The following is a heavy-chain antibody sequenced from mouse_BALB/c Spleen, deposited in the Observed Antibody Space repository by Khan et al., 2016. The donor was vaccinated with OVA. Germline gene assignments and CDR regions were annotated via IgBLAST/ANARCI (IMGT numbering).Heavy chain of an antibody. V-gene: IGHV5-9*02. CDR1: GFAFNSYD. CDR2: ISSTGTYT. CDR3: TRPPYYGNPWFTY. D-gene: IGHD2-10*01. J-gene: IGHJ3*01. Sequence: EVQLQESGGGLVKPGGSLKLSCEVSGFAFNSYDMSWVRQTPEKRLEWVATISSTGTYTYYPDSVKGRFTISSDTARNTLYLQMSSLWSEDTALYYCTRPPYYGNPWFTYWGQGTLVTVSA.